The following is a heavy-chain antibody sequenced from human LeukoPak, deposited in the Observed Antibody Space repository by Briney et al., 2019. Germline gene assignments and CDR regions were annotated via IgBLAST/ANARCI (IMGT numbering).Heavy chain of an antibody. CDR1: GGSISSYY. Sequence: SETLSLTCTVPGGSISSYYWSWIRQPPGKGLEWIGYIYYSGSTNYNPSLKSRVTISVDTSKNQFSLKLSSVTAADTAVYYCARAYSLYYYFDYWGQGTLVTVSS. D-gene: IGHD4-11*01. CDR2: IYYSGST. V-gene: IGHV4-59*08. CDR3: ARAYSLYYYFDY. J-gene: IGHJ4*02.